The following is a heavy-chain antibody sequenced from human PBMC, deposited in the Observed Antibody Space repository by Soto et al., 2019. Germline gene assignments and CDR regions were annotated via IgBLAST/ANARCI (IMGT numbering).Heavy chain of an antibody. Sequence: QITLKESGPPLVKPTQTLTLTCTFSGFSLSTSGVGVGWIRQPPGKALEWLALIYWDDDKRYSPSLKSRLTITKDTSKNQVVLTMTNMDPVDTATYYCAHSASGYYYDRMGYFDYWGQGTLVTVSS. CDR1: GFSLSTSGVG. CDR3: AHSASGYYYDRMGYFDY. CDR2: IYWDDDK. V-gene: IGHV2-5*02. J-gene: IGHJ4*02. D-gene: IGHD3-22*01.